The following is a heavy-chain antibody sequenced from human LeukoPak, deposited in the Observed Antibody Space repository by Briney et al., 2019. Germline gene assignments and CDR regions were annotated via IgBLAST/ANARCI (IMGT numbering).Heavy chain of an antibody. CDR2: INTKTGGT. Sequence: ASVKVSCKASGYSFTDYHMHWVRQAPGQGLVWMGWINTKTGGTNYAQTFQGRVTLTRDTSISTVYMEMSSLRSDDTAVYYCARDRPGYSSYFDPWGQGTLVTVSS. D-gene: IGHD6-19*01. CDR1: GYSFTDYH. J-gene: IGHJ5*02. CDR3: ARDRPGYSSYFDP. V-gene: IGHV1-2*02.